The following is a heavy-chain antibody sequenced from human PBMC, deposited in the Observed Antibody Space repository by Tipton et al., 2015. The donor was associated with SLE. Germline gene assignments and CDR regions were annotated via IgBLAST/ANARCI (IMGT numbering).Heavy chain of an antibody. CDR3: VRLHGYSYGLNWFDP. CDR2: IYYTGTTT. D-gene: IGHD5-18*01. CDR1: DDSFSLYF. V-gene: IGHV4-59*04. J-gene: IGHJ5*02. Sequence: PGLVKPSETLSLICTVSDDSFSLYFWSWIRQPPGKGLEWIGSIYYTGTTTYYNSFLKSRVTMSVDTSKNQFSLRLTSVIAADTAVYYCVRLHGYSYGLNWFDPWGQGTLISVSS.